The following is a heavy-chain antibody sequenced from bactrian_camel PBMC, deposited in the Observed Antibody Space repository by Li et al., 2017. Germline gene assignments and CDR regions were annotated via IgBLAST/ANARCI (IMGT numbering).Heavy chain of an antibody. J-gene: IGHJ4*01. V-gene: IGHV3S40*01. D-gene: IGHD2*01. CDR1: GFAFSRYG. Sequence: DVQLVESGGGLVRPGESRVVSCAASGFAFSRYGMSWVRQAPGKGLEWVSYISGGGSTYLADSVKGRFTISRDNAKNTVYLQMYSLKSEDTALYYCATDSSTYCSGGYCSTRGEYSDWARGPRSPSP. CDR2: ISGGGST.